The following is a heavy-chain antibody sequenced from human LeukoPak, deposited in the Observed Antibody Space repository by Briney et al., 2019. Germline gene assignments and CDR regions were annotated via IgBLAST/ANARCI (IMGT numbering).Heavy chain of an antibody. V-gene: IGHV4-4*07. CDR3: AREGLELWGENWFDP. D-gene: IGHD1-7*01. J-gene: IGHJ5*02. Sequence: SETPSLTCTVSGGSISSYYWSWIRQRAGKGLEWIGRIYTSGSTNYNPSLKSRVTMSVDTSKNQFSLKLSSVTAADTAVYYCAREGLELWGENWFDPWGQGTLVTVSS. CDR2: IYTSGST. CDR1: GGSISSYY.